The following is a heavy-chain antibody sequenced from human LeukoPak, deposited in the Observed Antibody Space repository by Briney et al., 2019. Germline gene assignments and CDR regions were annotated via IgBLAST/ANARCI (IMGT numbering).Heavy chain of an antibody. CDR1: GFTFSSYE. CDR2: ISSSGSTI. J-gene: IGHJ4*02. D-gene: IGHD6-13*01. CDR3: ARDAIGFSWFPFDY. V-gene: IGHV3-48*03. Sequence: GGSLRLSCAASGFTFSSYEMNWVRQAPGKGLEWVSYISSSGSTIYYADSVKGRFTISRDNAKNSLYLQMNSLRAEDTAVYYCARDAIGFSWFPFDYWGQGTLVTVSS.